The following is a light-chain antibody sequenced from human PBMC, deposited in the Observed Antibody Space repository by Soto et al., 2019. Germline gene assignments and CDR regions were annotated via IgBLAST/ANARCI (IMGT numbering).Light chain of an antibody. CDR1: QNINSW. CDR3: QHYDHYPIT. J-gene: IGKJ5*01. Sequence: DIQMTQSPSTLSASIGARVTITCRASQNINSWLAWYQQKPGKAPKLLIYKASSLESGVPSRFSGSGSGTEFTLTISRLQTDDLASYECQHYDHYPITFGQGTRLEIK. V-gene: IGKV1-5*03. CDR2: KAS.